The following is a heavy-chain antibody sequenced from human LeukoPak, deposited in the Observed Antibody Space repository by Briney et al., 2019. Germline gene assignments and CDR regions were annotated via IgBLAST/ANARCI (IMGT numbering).Heavy chain of an antibody. V-gene: IGHV6-1*01. CDR1: GDSFSSNNAA. D-gene: IGHD2-15*01. CDR2: TYYRSQWYN. J-gene: IGHJ5*02. Sequence: SQTLSLTCAISGDSFSSNNAAWNWIRQSPSRGLEWLGRTYYRSQWYNDYALSVKGRMIINPDTSKNQFSLQLNSVTPEDTAVYYCARDYVTATAFWFDPWGQGTLVTVSS. CDR3: ARDYVTATAFWFDP.